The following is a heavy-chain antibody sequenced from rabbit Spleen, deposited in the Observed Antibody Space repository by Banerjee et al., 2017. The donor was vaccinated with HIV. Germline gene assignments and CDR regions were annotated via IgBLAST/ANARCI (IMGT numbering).Heavy chain of an antibody. CDR2: INAATGKP. CDR1: GFSFGDRDV. CDR3: ARDLVGVIGWNFYL. Sequence: QEQLVESGGGLVQPTGSLTLTCKASGFSFGDRDVMCWVRQAPGKGLEWIACINAATGKPVYATWAKGRFTISRTSSTTVTLRMTSLTAADRAAYFCARDLVGVIGWNFYLWGQGTLVTLS. D-gene: IGHD1-1*01. V-gene: IGHV1S45*01. J-gene: IGHJ4*01.